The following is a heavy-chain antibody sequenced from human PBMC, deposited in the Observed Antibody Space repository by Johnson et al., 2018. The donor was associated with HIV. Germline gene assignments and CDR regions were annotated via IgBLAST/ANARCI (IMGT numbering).Heavy chain of an antibody. V-gene: IGHV3-66*01. CDR2: IYSGGST. D-gene: IGHD1-1*01. CDR3: AIDLDLREDLAFDI. Sequence: MQLVESGGGLVQPGGSLRLSCAASGFTVSSNYMSWVRQAPGKGLEWVSVIYSGGSTYYADSVKGRFTISRDNSKNTLYLQMNSLRAEDTAVYYCAIDLDLREDLAFDIWGQGTMVTVSS. J-gene: IGHJ3*02. CDR1: GFTVSSNY.